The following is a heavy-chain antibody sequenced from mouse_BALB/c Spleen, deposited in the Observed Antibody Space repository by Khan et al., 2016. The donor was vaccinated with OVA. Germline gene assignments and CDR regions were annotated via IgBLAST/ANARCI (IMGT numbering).Heavy chain of an antibody. CDR2: IYPGNVNT. J-gene: IGHJ4*01. D-gene: IGHD2-10*02. CDR3: GRDDTLVGAAKEQ. CDR1: GYAFTTYY. V-gene: IGHV1S56*01. Sequence: QGQRKQTGPELVKPGASDRISRKASGYAFTTYYIHWVKHRPGQGLEWIGWIYPGNVNTKYNEKYKGKATLPADKSSSTVYMQLISLTSEDSAVYSGGRDDTLVGAAKEQWGQRTPVIVSS.